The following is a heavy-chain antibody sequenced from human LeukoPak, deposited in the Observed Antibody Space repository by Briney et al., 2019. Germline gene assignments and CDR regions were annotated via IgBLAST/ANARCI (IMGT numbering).Heavy chain of an antibody. CDR2: INPNSGGT. J-gene: IGHJ4*02. V-gene: IGHV1-2*02. D-gene: IGHD3-10*01. CDR3: ARAHYYGSATY. Sequence: GASVNVSCKASGYTFTCYYMHWVRQAPGQGLEWMGWINPNSGGTNYAQKFQGRVTMTRDTSISTAYMELSRLRSDDTAVYYCARAHYYGSATYWGQGTLVTVSS. CDR1: GYTFTCYY.